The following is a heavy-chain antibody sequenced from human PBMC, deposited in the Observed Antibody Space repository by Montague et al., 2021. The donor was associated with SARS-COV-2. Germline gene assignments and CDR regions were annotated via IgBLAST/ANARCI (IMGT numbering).Heavy chain of an antibody. CDR3: ARHYDHSSRVDS. Sequence: SETLSLTCTVSSGSISSDYWTWIRQPPGKGLEWIGFVYYRGNNXXXPSXRCRVTISVDTSSNHFSLTLSSVTAADTAIYYCARHYDHSSRVDSWGQGTLVTVSS. CDR2: VYYRGNN. V-gene: IGHV4-59*08. D-gene: IGHD3-16*01. J-gene: IGHJ4*02. CDR1: SGSISSDY.